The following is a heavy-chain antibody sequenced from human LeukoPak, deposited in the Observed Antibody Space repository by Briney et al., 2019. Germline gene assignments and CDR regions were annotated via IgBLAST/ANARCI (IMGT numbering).Heavy chain of an antibody. CDR3: AREFGYYDTSGYFYPGGMDV. J-gene: IGHJ6*02. V-gene: IGHV3-23*01. Sequence: GGSLRLSCAASGFTFSSYAMSWVRQAPGKGLEWVSAISGSGGSTYYADSVKGRFTISRDNSKNTLYLQGDSLRAEDTAVYYCAREFGYYDTSGYFYPGGMDVWGQGTTVTVSS. CDR1: GFTFSSYA. D-gene: IGHD3-22*01. CDR2: ISGSGGST.